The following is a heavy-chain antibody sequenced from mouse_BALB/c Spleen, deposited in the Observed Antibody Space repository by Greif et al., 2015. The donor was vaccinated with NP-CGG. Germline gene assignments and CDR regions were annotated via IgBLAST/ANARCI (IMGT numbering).Heavy chain of an antibody. V-gene: IGHV7-3*02. D-gene: IGHD2-4*01. CDR2: IRNKANGYTT. CDR1: GFTFTDYY. Sequence: EVQGVESGGGLVQPGGSLRLSCATSGFTFTDYYMSWVRQPPGKALEWLGFIRNKANGYTTEYSASVKGRFTISRDNSQSILYLQMNTLRAEDSATYYCARDYDYDVSWFAYWGQGTLVTVSA. CDR3: ARDYDYDVSWFAY. J-gene: IGHJ3*01.